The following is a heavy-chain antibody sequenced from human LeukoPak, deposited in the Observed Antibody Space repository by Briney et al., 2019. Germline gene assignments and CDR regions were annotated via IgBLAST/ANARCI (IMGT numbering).Heavy chain of an antibody. CDR3: ATFCSGGDCYSFAP. Sequence: TRGSLRLSCAASGFTFNNYAMTWVRQAPGKGLEWVSTIIGSGGSTDYADSVKGRFTISRGNSKDTLFLQMDSLRVEDTAVYYCATFCSGGDCYSFAPWGQGTLVTVSS. D-gene: IGHD2-15*01. V-gene: IGHV3-23*01. J-gene: IGHJ5*02. CDR1: GFTFNNYA. CDR2: IIGSGGST.